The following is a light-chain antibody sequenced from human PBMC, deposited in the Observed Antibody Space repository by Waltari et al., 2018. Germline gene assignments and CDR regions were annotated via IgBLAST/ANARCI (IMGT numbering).Light chain of an antibody. V-gene: IGKV3-15*01. CDR2: GAS. J-gene: IGKJ1*01. CDR3: QQYNNWPPKT. Sequence: EIVMTQSPATLSVSPGERATLSCRASQSVSSNLAWYQQKPGQAPRLLIYGASTRATGIPARFSGSGSGTEFTLTISSMQSEDFAVYYCQQYNNWPPKTFGQGTKVEI. CDR1: QSVSSN.